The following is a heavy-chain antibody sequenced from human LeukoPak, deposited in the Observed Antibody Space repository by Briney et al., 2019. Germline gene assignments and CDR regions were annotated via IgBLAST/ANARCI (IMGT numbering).Heavy chain of an antibody. Sequence: GGSLRLSCAASGFTFSSYGMHWVRQAPGKGLEWVAFIRYDGSNKYYADSVKGRFTISRDNSKNTLYLQMNSLRAEDTAVYYCAKEALRIAEAGSPFDYWGQGTMVTVSS. D-gene: IGHD6-13*01. CDR2: IRYDGSNK. CDR3: AKEALRIAEAGSPFDY. J-gene: IGHJ4*02. V-gene: IGHV3-30*02. CDR1: GFTFSSYG.